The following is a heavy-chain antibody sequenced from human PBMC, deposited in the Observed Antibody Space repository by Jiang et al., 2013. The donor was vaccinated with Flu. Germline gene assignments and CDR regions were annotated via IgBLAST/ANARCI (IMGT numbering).Heavy chain of an antibody. CDR1: GYTFTSYA. V-gene: IGHV1-3*01. Sequence: SGAEVKKPGASVKVSCKASGYTFTSYAMHWVRQAPGQRLEWMGWINAGNGNTKYSQKFQGRVTITRDTSASTAYMELSSLRSEDTAVYYCARDWGSNRWEPQTGSAFDIWGQGTMVTVSS. CDR3: ARDWGSNRWEPQTGSAFDI. D-gene: IGHD3-16*02. J-gene: IGHJ3*02. CDR2: INAGNGNT.